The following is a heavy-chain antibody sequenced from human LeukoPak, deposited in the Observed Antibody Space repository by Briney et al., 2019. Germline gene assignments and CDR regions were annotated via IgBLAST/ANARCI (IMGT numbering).Heavy chain of an antibody. CDR2: IYYSGST. V-gene: IGHV4-59*08. Sequence: SETLSLTCTVSGGSISSYYWSWIRQPPGKGLEWIGYIYYSGSTNYNPSLKSRVTISVDTSKNQFSLKLSSVTAADTAVYYCARRVRGEPNWFDPWGQGTPVTVSS. CDR1: GGSISSYY. D-gene: IGHD3-10*01. J-gene: IGHJ5*02. CDR3: ARRVRGEPNWFDP.